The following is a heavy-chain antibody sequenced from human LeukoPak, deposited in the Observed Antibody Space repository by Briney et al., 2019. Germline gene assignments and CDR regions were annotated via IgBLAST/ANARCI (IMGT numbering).Heavy chain of an antibody. J-gene: IGHJ4*02. D-gene: IGHD6-13*01. CDR1: GFTFSSCS. CDR2: ISGSSSTI. V-gene: IGHV3-48*02. Sequence: GGSLRLSCAVSGFTFSSCSMNWVRQAPGKGLEWVSYISGSSSTIYYADSVKGRFTISRDNAKNSLYLQMNSLRDEDSAVYYCARDPHIAAAGTIFGYWGQGTLVTVSS. CDR3: ARDPHIAAAGTIFGY.